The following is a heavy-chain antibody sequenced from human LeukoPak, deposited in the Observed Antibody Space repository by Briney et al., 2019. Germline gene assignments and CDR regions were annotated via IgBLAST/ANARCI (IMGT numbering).Heavy chain of an antibody. J-gene: IGHJ4*02. CDR3: AREYSSAFDY. V-gene: IGHV6-1*01. D-gene: IGHD6-19*01. CDR1: GDSVSTNSAA. Sequence: SQTLSLTCAISGDSVSTNSAAWNWIRQSPSRSLEWLGRTYYRSKWYYDYALSVKSRITINPDTSKNQFSLHLNSVTPEDTAVYYCAREYSSAFDYWGQGTLVTVSS. CDR2: TYYRSKWYY.